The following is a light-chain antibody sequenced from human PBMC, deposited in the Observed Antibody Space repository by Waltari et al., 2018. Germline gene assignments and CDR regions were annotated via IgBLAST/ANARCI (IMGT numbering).Light chain of an antibody. V-gene: IGLV2-14*01. CDR3: NSYAGSSSWV. CDR1: SSDVGFYNY. CDR2: DVS. Sequence: QSALTQPASVSGSPGQSLTISCTGTSSDVGFYNYVSWYQQHPGKAPKLMIYDVSERPSGVSNRVSGSKSGNTASLTISGLQAEDEADYYCNSYAGSSSWVFGGGTKLTVL. J-gene: IGLJ3*02.